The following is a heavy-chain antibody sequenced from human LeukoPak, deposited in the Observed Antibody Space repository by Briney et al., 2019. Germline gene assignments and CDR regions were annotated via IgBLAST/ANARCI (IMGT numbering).Heavy chain of an antibody. J-gene: IGHJ6*03. D-gene: IGHD3-9*01. CDR3: ARQYDILTGYYASAPMDV. Sequence: GGSLRLSCAASGFTSSSYSMNWVRQAPGKGLEWVSSISSSSSYIYYADSVKGRFTISRDNAKNSLYLQMNSLRAEDTAVYYCARQYDILTGYYASAPMDVWGKGTTVTVSS. V-gene: IGHV3-21*01. CDR2: ISSSSSYI. CDR1: GFTSSSYS.